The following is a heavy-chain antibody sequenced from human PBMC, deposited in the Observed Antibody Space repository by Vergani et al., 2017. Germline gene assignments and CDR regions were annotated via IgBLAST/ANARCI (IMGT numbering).Heavy chain of an antibody. Sequence: EVQLVESGGGLVQPGGSLKLSCAASGFTFSGSAMHWVRQASGKGLEWVGRIRSKANSYATAYAASVKGRFTISRDDSKNTLYLQMNSLKTEDTAVYYCTTENYGDGPGAFDIWGQGTMVTVSS. CDR3: TTENYGDGPGAFDI. CDR1: GFTFSGSA. CDR2: IRSKANSYAT. V-gene: IGHV3-73*01. D-gene: IGHD4-17*01. J-gene: IGHJ3*02.